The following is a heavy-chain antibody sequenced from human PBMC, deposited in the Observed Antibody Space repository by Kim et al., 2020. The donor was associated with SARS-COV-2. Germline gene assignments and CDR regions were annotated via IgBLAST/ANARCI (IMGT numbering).Heavy chain of an antibody. CDR1: GFTFGDYA. D-gene: IGHD3-9*01. J-gene: IGHJ6*03. CDR2: IRSKAYGGTT. CDR3: TRDGDYDILTGSYYMDV. V-gene: IGHV3-49*04. Sequence: GGSLRLSCTASGFTFGDYAMSWVRQAPGKGLEWVGFIRSKAYGGTTEYAASVKGRFTISRDDSKGIAYLQMNSLKTEDTAVYYCTRDGDYDILTGSYYMDVWGKGTTVTVSS.